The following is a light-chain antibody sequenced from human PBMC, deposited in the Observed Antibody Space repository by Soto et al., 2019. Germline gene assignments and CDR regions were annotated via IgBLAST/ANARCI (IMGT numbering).Light chain of an antibody. CDR1: QSVSSAY. V-gene: IGKV3-20*01. CDR3: QQYGSSPFT. Sequence: EIVLTQSPGTLSLSPGDRATLSCRASQSVSSAYLAWYQHTPGQAPRLLIYGASTSATGIPDRFSGSGSGTDFSLTISRLGPEDFAVYYCQQYGSSPFTFGQGTRLEIK. J-gene: IGKJ5*01. CDR2: GAS.